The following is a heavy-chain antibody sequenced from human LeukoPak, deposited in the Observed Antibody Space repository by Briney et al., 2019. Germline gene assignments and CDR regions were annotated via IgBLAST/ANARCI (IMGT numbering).Heavy chain of an antibody. D-gene: IGHD6-19*01. CDR2: ISGSGGST. CDR1: GFTFSSYA. V-gene: IGHV3-23*01. Sequence: GGSLRLSCAASGFTFSSYAMSWVRQAPGQGLEWVSAISGSGGSTYYADSVKGRFTISRDNSKNTLYLQMNSLRAEDTAVYYCAKNQQWLASLHVLGFDYYYGMDVWGQGTTVTVSS. CDR3: AKNQQWLASLHVLGFDYYYGMDV. J-gene: IGHJ6*02.